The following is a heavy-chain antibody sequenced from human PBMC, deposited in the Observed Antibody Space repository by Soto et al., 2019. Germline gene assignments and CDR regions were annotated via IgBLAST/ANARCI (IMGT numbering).Heavy chain of an antibody. Sequence: ASVKVSFKASGYTFTSYAMHWVRQAPGQRLEWMGWINAGNGNTKYSQKFQGRVTITRDTSASTAYMELSSLRSEDTAVYYCARDLPYSSSEDYWGQGTLVTVSS. V-gene: IGHV1-3*01. CDR1: GYTFTSYA. J-gene: IGHJ4*02. CDR3: ARDLPYSSSEDY. CDR2: INAGNGNT. D-gene: IGHD6-6*01.